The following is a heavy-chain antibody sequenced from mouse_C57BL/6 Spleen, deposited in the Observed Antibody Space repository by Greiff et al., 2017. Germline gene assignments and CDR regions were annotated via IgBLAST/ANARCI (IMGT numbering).Heavy chain of an antibody. CDR1: GYTFTSYG. CDR3: AIYDYDAWFAY. D-gene: IGHD2-4*01. J-gene: IGHJ3*01. CDR2: IYPRSGNT. Sequence: VQLQQSGAELARPGASVKLSCKASGYTFTSYGISWEKQRTGQGLEWIGEIYPRSGNTYYNEKFKGKATLTVDKSSSTAYMELRSLTSEDSAFYFCAIYDYDAWFAYWGQGTLVTVSA. V-gene: IGHV1-81*01.